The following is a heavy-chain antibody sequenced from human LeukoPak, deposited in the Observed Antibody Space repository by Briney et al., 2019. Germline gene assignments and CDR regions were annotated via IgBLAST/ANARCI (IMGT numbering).Heavy chain of an antibody. CDR1: GGSFSGYY. V-gene: IGHV4-34*01. CDR2: INHSGST. Sequence: SETLSLTCAVYGGSFSGYYWSWIRQPPGKGLEWIGEINHSGSTNYSPSLKSRVTISVDTSKNQFSLKLSSVTAADTAVYYCATGQILFGSHYWGLGTLVTVSS. J-gene: IGHJ4*02. CDR3: ATGQILFGSHY. D-gene: IGHD3-10*01.